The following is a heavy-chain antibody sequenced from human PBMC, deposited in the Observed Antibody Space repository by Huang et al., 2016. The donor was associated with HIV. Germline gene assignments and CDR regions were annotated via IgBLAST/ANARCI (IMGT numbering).Heavy chain of an antibody. CDR3: ARQDTSGWYADPYYFDY. D-gene: IGHD6-19*01. V-gene: IGHV4-39*01. CDR1: VGSISTRGYY. J-gene: IGHJ4*02. Sequence: QLQLQESGPGLVKPSETLSLTCTVSVGSISTRGYYWGWIRQPPGKGLEWIGSIYYSGSTSYNPSLKSRVTISVDTSKSQFSLKLSSVTAADTAVYYCARQDTSGWYADPYYFDYWGQGTLVTVSS. CDR2: IYYSGST.